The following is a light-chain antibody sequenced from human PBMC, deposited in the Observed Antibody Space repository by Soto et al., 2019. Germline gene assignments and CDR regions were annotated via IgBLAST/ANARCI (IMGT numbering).Light chain of an antibody. CDR1: SGHTTYI. CDR3: ETWDSNTHRV. Sequence: QLVLTQSSSASASLGSSVKLTCTLSSGHTTYIIAWQQQAGKAPRYLMKVERSGRYNKGSGVADRFSGSSSGADRYLTISNLQFEDEADYYCETWDSNTHRVFGGGTKLTVL. V-gene: IGLV4-60*02. CDR2: VERSGRY. J-gene: IGLJ3*02.